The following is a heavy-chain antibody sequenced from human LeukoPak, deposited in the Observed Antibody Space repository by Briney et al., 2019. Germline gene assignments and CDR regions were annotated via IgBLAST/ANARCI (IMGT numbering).Heavy chain of an antibody. V-gene: IGHV3-21*01. Sequence: PGGSLRLSCAASGFTFSSYSMNWVRQAPGKGLEWVSSISSSSSYTYYADSVKGRLTISRDNAKNSLYLQMNSLRAEDTAVYYCARDLLSMGGDYWGQGTLVTVSS. D-gene: IGHD2-15*01. CDR3: ARDLLSMGGDY. J-gene: IGHJ4*02. CDR2: ISSSSSYT. CDR1: GFTFSSYS.